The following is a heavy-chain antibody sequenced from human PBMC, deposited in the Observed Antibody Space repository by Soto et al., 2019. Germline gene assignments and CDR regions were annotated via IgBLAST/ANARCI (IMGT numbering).Heavy chain of an antibody. CDR1: GFTVSSNY. V-gene: IGHV3-53*01. J-gene: IGHJ6*02. D-gene: IGHD3-3*01. CDR3: AREDNDFWSGYPYGMDV. Sequence: EVQLVESGGGLIQPGGSLRLSCAASGFTVSSNYMSWVRQAPGKGLEWVSVIYSGGSTYYADSVKGRFTISRDNSKNTLYLQMNSLRAEDTAVYYCAREDNDFWSGYPYGMDVWGQLTTVTVSS. CDR2: IYSGGST.